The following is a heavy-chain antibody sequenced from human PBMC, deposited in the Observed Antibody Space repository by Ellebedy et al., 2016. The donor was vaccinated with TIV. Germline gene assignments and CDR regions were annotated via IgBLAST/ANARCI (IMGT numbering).Heavy chain of an antibody. CDR2: IKSKTDGGTT. D-gene: IGHD3-9*01. Sequence: GESLKISCAASDFTFSNAWMNWVRQAPGKGLEWVGRIKSKTDGGTTDYAAPVKGRFTISRDDSKNTLFLEMNSLKIEDTAMFYCATGRDWFKYWGQGALVTVSS. CDR3: ATGRDWFKY. J-gene: IGHJ4*02. V-gene: IGHV3-15*07. CDR1: DFTFSNAW.